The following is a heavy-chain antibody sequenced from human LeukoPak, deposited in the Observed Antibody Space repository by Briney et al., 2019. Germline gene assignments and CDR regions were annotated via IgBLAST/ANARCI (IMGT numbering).Heavy chain of an antibody. Sequence: PGRSLRLSCAASGFIFSTHSMFWVRQAPGKGLEWVAVISYDGSNKNYADSVKGRFTISRDNSKNTLYLQMDSLRTDDTAMYYCARAPWGVGATPPYWGQGTLVTVS. J-gene: IGHJ4*02. V-gene: IGHV3-30-3*01. D-gene: IGHD1-26*01. CDR2: ISYDGSNK. CDR3: ARAPWGVGATPPY. CDR1: GFIFSTHS.